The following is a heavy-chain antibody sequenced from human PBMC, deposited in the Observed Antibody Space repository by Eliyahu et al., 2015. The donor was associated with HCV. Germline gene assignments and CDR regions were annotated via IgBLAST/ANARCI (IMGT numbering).Heavy chain of an antibody. D-gene: IGHD3-10*01. CDR2: IFYSGTT. CDR1: SDSIXSSSYY. CDR3: ARHRTDDNXSGWFDP. V-gene: IGHV4-39*01. J-gene: IGHJ5*02. Sequence: QVQLQESGPGLVTPSETLSLTCTVSSDSIXSSSYYWGWIRQPPQXGLEWIESIFYSGTTYYNPYLKSRVTISVDTSRNHFSLKVRSVTAADTAVYYCARHRTDDNXSGWFDPLGPGNPGHRLL.